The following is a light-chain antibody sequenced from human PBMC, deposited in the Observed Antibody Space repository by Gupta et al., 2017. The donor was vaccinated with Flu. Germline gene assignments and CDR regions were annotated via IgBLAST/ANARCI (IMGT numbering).Light chain of an antibody. CDR1: KGSSDY. CDR3: QQVNSHPLT. CDR2: AAS. V-gene: IGKV1-9*01. J-gene: IGKJ4*01. Sequence: PSLLSASAGDSVTITCRTSKGSSDYFAWYQKTPEKAPKLLIYAASTSQTGVPSRFSGSGSGTESTLTISSLQPEDSATYCCQQVNSHPLTFGGGTKVEIK.